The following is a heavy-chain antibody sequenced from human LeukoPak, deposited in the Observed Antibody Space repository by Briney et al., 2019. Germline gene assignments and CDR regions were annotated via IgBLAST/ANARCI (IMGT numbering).Heavy chain of an antibody. J-gene: IGHJ4*02. CDR2: IWYDGSNK. V-gene: IGHV3-30*02. CDR1: GFTFSSYG. D-gene: IGHD3-22*01. Sequence: GGSLRLSCAASGFTFSSYGMHWVRQAPGKGLEWVAVIWYDGSNKYYADSVKGRFTISRDNSKNTLYLQMNSLRAEDTAVYYCAKGALSSVYAGYYFDYWGQGTLVTVSS. CDR3: AKGALSSVYAGYYFDY.